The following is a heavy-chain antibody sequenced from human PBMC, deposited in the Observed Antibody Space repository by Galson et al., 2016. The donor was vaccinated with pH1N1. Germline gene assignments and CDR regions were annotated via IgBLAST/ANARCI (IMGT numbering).Heavy chain of an antibody. CDR2: ISRSGSTI. CDR1: GFALSSYE. CDR3: ARPAEQQWLVILPFGY. D-gene: IGHD6-19*01. Sequence: SLRLSCAASGFALSSYEMNWVRQAPGKGLEWVSHISRSGSTIHYADSVKGRFTVSRDNAKNSLYLQMNNLRAEDTAVYYCARPAEQQWLVILPFGYWGQGILVTVSS. J-gene: IGHJ4*02. V-gene: IGHV3-48*03.